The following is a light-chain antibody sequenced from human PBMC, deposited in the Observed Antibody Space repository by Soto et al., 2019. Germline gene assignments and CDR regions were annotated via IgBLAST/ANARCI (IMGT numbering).Light chain of an antibody. CDR2: DVG. Sequence: QSALTQPAPVSGSPGESVTISCTGTSSDIGGHNSVSWYQHHPGKAPILIIYDVGDRPSGVSYRFSGSKSGNTASLTISGLQAADEADYFCSSFTSSMTNVFGSGTKLTVL. CDR3: SSFTSSMTNV. CDR1: SSDIGGHNS. J-gene: IGLJ6*01. V-gene: IGLV2-14*03.